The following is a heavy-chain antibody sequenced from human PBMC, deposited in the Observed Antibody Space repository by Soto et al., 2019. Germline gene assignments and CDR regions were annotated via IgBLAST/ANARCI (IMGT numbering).Heavy chain of an antibody. J-gene: IGHJ6*02. CDR2: IIPIFGTA. V-gene: IGHV1-69*13. Sequence: ASVKVSCKASGGTFSSYAISWVRQAPGQGLEWMGGIIPIFGTANYAQKFQGRVTITADESTGTAYMELSSLRSEDTAVYYCARGRYSYGRNYYGMDVWGQGTTVTVSS. D-gene: IGHD5-18*01. CDR1: GGTFSSYA. CDR3: ARGRYSYGRNYYGMDV.